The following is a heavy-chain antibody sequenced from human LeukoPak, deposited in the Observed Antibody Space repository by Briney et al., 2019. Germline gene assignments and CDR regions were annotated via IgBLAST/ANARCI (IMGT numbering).Heavy chain of an antibody. J-gene: IGHJ1*01. D-gene: IGHD3-22*01. V-gene: IGHV4-39*01. CDR2: IYYRGST. Sequence: SETLSLTCTISGDSISSSGYYWGWIRQPPGKGLEWIGDIYYRGSTYYSPSLKSRVSISIDTSNNQFPLTLNSVTAADTALYFCARRRYYDSTGYLDWGQGTLVTVSS. CDR3: ARRRYYDSTGYLD. CDR1: GDSISSSGYY.